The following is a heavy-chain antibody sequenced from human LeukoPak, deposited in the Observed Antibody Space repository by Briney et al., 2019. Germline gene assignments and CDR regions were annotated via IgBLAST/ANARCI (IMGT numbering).Heavy chain of an antibody. CDR1: GFXFSSYA. Sequence: PGGSLRLSCSASGFXFSSYAMHWVRQAPGKGLEYVSATSDSGGSTYYAHSVKGRFTISRDNSKNTLYLQMSSLRAEDTAVYFCVRGYSFGPYGMDVWGQGTTVTVSS. J-gene: IGHJ6*02. V-gene: IGHV3-64D*09. CDR2: TSDSGGST. CDR3: VRGYSFGPYGMDV. D-gene: IGHD2-15*01.